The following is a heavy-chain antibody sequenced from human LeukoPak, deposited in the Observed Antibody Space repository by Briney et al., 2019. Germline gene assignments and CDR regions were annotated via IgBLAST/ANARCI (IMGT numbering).Heavy chain of an antibody. V-gene: IGHV4-59*08. CDR1: GGSISGYY. Sequence: PSETLSLTCAVSGGSISGYYWSWIRQSPGKGLEWIAYVYYSGSTNYNPSLKSRVTISVDTSRNQFSLKLNSVTAADTALYYCARHPPRGHLGPAFDIWGQGTMVSVSS. CDR2: VYYSGST. J-gene: IGHJ3*02. D-gene: IGHD3-16*01. CDR3: ARHPPRGHLGPAFDI.